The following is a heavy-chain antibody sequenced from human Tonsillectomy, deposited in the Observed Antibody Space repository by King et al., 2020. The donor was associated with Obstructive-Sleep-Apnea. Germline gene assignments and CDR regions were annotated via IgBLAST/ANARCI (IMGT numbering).Heavy chain of an antibody. CDR2: IYYSGST. J-gene: IGHJ4*02. D-gene: IGHD3-10*01. CDR1: GGSISSGGYS. V-gene: IGHV4-30-4*07. Sequence: QLQESGPGLVKPSQTLSLTCAVSGGSISSGGYSWSWIRQPPGKGLEWIGYIYYSGSTYYNPSLKSRVTISVDTSKNQFSLKLSSVTAADTAVYYCARGLDYYGSGRDYWGQGTLVTVSS. CDR3: ARGLDYYGSGRDY.